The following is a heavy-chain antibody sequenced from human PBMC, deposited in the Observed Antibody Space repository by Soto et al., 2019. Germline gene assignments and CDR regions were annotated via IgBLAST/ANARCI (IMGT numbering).Heavy chain of an antibody. D-gene: IGHD5-18*01. CDR3: ARGFSYGYIDY. J-gene: IGHJ4*02. V-gene: IGHV3-53*01. CDR1: GFSVNSHY. CDR2: IYGGGGS. Sequence: ESGGGLIQPGGSLKLSCAASGFSVNSHYMSWVRQTPGKGLEWLSIIYGGGGSYYAESVKGRFTISKDSSQNTLYLQMNTLRVEDTAVYFCARGFSYGYIDYWGQGTLVTVSS.